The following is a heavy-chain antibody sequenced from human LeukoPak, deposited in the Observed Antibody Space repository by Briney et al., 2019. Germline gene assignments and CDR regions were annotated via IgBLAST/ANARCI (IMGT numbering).Heavy chain of an antibody. CDR1: GGSISSGDYY. CDR3: ASKGEVTDYFDY. J-gene: IGHJ4*02. V-gene: IGHV4-30-4*01. D-gene: IGHD4-11*01. CDR2: IYYSGST. Sequence: SETLSLTCTVSGGSISSGDYYWSWIRQPPGKGLEWLGYIYYSGSTYYNPSLKSRVTISVDTSKHQFSLNLGSVTAADTAVYYCASKGEVTDYFDYWGQGILVTVSS.